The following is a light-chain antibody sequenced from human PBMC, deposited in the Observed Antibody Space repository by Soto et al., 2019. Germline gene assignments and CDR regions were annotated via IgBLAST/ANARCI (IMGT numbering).Light chain of an antibody. J-gene: IGKJ1*01. CDR1: QSVSSN. CDR3: QQRSNWPRT. Sequence: EIVMTQSPATLSVSPGERATLSCRASQSVSSNLAWYQQKPGQAPRLLIYGTSKRAADIPDRFSGSGSGTDFTLTISSLEPEDFAVYYCQQRSNWPRTFGQGTKVDIK. V-gene: IGKV3-11*01. CDR2: GTS.